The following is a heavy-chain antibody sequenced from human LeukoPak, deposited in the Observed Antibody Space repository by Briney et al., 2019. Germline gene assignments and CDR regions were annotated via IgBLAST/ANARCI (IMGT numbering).Heavy chain of an antibody. V-gene: IGHV4-31*03. CDR1: GGSISSVGYY. CDR2: IYYSGST. CDR3: ARGALYYGMDV. Sequence: PSENLSLTCTVSGGSISSVGYYWSWIRQHPGKGLEWIGYIYYSGSTSYSPSLKSRVTISVDTSKTQFSLNLTSVTAADTAVYYCARGALYYGMDVWGQGTTVTVSS. J-gene: IGHJ6*02.